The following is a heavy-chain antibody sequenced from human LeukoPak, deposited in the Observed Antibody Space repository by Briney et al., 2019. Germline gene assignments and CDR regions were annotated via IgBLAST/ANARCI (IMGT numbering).Heavy chain of an antibody. V-gene: IGHV1-2*04. CDR3: ARVVGYDFWSGYSDY. CDR2: INPNSGGT. Sequence: GASVKVSCKASGYTFTGYYMHWVRQAPGQGLEWMGWINPNSGGTNYAQKFQGWVTMTRDTSISTAYMELSRLRSDDTAVYYCARVVGYDFWSGYSDYWGQGTLVTVSS. J-gene: IGHJ4*02. CDR1: GYTFTGYY. D-gene: IGHD3-3*01.